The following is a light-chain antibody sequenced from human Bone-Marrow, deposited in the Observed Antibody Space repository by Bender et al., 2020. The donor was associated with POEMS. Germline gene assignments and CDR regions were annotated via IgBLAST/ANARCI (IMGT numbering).Light chain of an antibody. J-gene: IGLJ3*02. CDR2: NNN. Sequence: QSVLTQAPSVSGAPGQRVTISCTGSSSNIGAGYDVQWYQQVPGRAPKLLIYNNNNRPSGVPDRFSGSKSGTSASLAITGLQSEDEADYYCAAWEDSLNGWVFGGGTKLTVL. CDR1: SSNIGAGYD. V-gene: IGLV1-50*01. CDR3: AAWEDSLNGWV.